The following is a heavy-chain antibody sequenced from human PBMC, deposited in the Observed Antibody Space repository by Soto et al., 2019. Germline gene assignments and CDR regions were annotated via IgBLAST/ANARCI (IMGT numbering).Heavy chain of an antibody. V-gene: IGHV4-31*03. D-gene: IGHD6-13*01. CDR2: IYYSGST. CDR1: GGSISSGGYY. CDR3: ARGGIAAAAPPDY. J-gene: IGHJ4*02. Sequence: QVQLQESGPGLVKPSQTLSLTCTVSGGSISSGGYYWSWIRQHPGKGLEWIGYIYYSGSTYYNPSLNSRVTRSVDTSKNQFSLKLSSVTAADTAVYYCARGGIAAAAPPDYWGQGTLVTVSS.